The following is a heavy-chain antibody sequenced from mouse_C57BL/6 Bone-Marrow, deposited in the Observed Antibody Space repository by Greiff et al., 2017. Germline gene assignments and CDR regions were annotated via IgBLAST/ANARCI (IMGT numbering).Heavy chain of an antibody. CDR2: ITYSGRT. Sequence: ESGPGLAKPSQTLSLPCSVTGSSIPSDYWNWIRKFPGTKLEYMGYITYSGRTYCNPSLKSRIPITRDTSKNQYYLQLNSVTTEDTAIYYCARGRPLYYDYWGQGTTLTVSS. CDR3: ARGRPLYYDY. CDR1: GSSIPSDY. V-gene: IGHV3-8*01. J-gene: IGHJ2*01.